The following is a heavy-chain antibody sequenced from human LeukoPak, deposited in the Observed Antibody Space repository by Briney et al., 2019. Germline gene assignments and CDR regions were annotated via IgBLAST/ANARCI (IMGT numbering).Heavy chain of an antibody. J-gene: IGHJ4*02. CDR2: IGTAGDT. V-gene: IGHV3-13*04. D-gene: IGHD4-17*01. CDR3: ARDHDYGFDY. CDR1: GFTFSSYD. Sequence: GGSLSLSCAASGFTFSSYDMHWVRQATGKGLEWVSGIGTAGDTYYPGSVKGRFTISRDNAKNSVYLQMNSLRDEDTAVYFCARDHDYGFDYWGQGILVTVSS.